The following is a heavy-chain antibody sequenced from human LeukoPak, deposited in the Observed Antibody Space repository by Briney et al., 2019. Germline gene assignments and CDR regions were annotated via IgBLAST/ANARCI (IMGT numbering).Heavy chain of an antibody. CDR1: GHTFTGYY. Sequence: GASVKVSCKASGHTFTGYYMHWVRQAPGQGLEWMGWINPNSGGTNYAQKFQGRVTMTRDTSISTAYMELSRLRSDDTAVYYCARDGGYDILTGYEYYFDYWGQGTLVTVSS. J-gene: IGHJ4*02. D-gene: IGHD3-9*01. V-gene: IGHV1-2*02. CDR2: INPNSGGT. CDR3: ARDGGYDILTGYEYYFDY.